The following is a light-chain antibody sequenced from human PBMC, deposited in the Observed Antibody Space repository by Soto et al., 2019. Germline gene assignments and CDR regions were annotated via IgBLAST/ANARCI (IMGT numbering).Light chain of an antibody. CDR1: QSINNW. Sequence: GDRVTITCRASQSINNWLAWYQQKPGKAPKLLIYDASTLENGVPSRFSGGGSGTEFALSISSLQPDDFATYYCQQYNGYFGGGTKVEIK. CDR2: DAS. J-gene: IGKJ4*01. CDR3: QQYNGY. V-gene: IGKV1-5*01.